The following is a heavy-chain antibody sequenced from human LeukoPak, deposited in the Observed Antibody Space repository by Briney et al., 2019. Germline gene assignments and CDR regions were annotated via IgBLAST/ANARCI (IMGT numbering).Heavy chain of an antibody. V-gene: IGHV3-48*01. CDR2: ISSSSSTI. J-gene: IGHJ4*02. CDR1: GFAFSSYS. CDR3: ARGKNSGWPYYFDY. D-gene: IGHD6-19*01. Sequence: PGGSLSLSCALSGFAFSSYSTDWVRHAPGRGVEWVSYISSSSSTIYSADSVKGRFPISRYNAKNSLYLQINILRAEDTAVYYCARGKNSGWPYYFDYWGQGTRVTVSS.